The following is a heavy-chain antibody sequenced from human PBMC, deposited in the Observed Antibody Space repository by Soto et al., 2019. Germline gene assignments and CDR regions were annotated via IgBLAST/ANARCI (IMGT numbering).Heavy chain of an antibody. CDR2: INTGGRAT. CDR1: GFTFRTYW. J-gene: IGHJ4*02. D-gene: IGHD6-13*01. V-gene: IGHV3-74*01. CDR3: GRELPRGVAVAAKDY. Sequence: EVQLVESGGGSVQPGGSLRLSCAASGFTFRTYWMHWVRQAPGKGLVWVARINTGGRATSYAESVKGRFTISRDNDKDILYLHMSSLRVDDTAVYYCGRELPRGVAVAAKDYWGQGTLVAVSS.